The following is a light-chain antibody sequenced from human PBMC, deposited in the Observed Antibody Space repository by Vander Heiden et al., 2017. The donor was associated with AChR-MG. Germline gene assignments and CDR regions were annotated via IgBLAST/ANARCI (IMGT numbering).Light chain of an antibody. CDR2: AAS. V-gene: IGKV1-27*01. Sequence: DIQLTQSPSSLSASVGDRVTITCRASEVIINYLAWYQQKPGQPPMLLIYAASTLQSGVPSRFSGSGSGTDFTLTINGLQPEDVATYYCQKYNSALWTFGQGTKVEIK. J-gene: IGKJ1*01. CDR3: QKYNSALWT. CDR1: EVIINY.